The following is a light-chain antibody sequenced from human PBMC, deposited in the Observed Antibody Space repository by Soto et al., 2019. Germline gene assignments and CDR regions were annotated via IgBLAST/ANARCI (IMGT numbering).Light chain of an antibody. Sequence: EIVMTQSPATLSVSPGERATLSCRASQSVSSNLAWYHQKPGQAPRLLIYGASSRATGIPDRFNGSGSGTDLPLTISRLETEDFAVYYCHQYHSSPYTLGQGTKLEIK. CDR1: QSVSSN. CDR2: GAS. CDR3: HQYHSSPYT. J-gene: IGKJ2*01. V-gene: IGKV3-20*01.